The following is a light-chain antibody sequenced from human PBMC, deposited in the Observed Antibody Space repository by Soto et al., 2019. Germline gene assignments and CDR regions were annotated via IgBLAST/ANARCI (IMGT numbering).Light chain of an antibody. CDR1: SSDVGNYKY. J-gene: IGLJ3*02. V-gene: IGLV2-8*01. CDR3: SSYAGSNNRV. CDR2: EVS. Sequence: QSALTQSPSASGSPGQSVTISCTGTSSDVGNYKYVSWYQQHPGKAPKLMIYEVSKRPSGVPDRFSGSKSGYTASLTVSGLQGVDEADYSCSSYAGSNNRVFGGGTKLTVL.